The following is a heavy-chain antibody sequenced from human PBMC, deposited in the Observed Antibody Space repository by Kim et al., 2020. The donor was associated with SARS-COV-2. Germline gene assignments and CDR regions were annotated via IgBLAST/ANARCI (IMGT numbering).Heavy chain of an antibody. CDR3: ARHLRGVEQQLVFGY. J-gene: IGHJ4*02. Sequence: SETLSLTCTVSGGSISSSSYYWGWIRQPPGKGLEWIGSIYYSGSTYYNPSLKSRVTISVDTSKNQFSLKLSSVTAADTAVYYCARHLRGVEQQLVFGYWGQGTLVTVSS. V-gene: IGHV4-39*01. D-gene: IGHD6-13*01. CDR2: IYYSGST. CDR1: GGSISSSSYY.